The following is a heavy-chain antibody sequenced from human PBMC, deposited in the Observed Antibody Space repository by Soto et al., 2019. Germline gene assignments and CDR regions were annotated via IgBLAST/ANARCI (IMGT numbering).Heavy chain of an antibody. D-gene: IGHD1-1*01. Sequence: QVQLVQSGAEVKKPGASVKVSCKASGNTFTRYYFHWVRQAPGQGLEWMGIINPTGGGTTYAPKFQGRITMTGDKSTSTVYMELGSLTSDDTATYYCARGPTRTTDNWFDPWGLGTRVTVSS. CDR2: INPTGGGT. J-gene: IGHJ5*02. V-gene: IGHV1-46*01. CDR1: GNTFTRYY. CDR3: ARGPTRTTDNWFDP.